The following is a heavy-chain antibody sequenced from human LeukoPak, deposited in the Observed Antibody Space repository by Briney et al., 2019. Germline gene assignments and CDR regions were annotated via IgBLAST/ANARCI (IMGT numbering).Heavy chain of an antibody. V-gene: IGHV1-18*01. CDR3: ARDRTPVTMVRGVTTISQFDY. J-gene: IGHJ4*02. D-gene: IGHD3-10*01. CDR2: ISAYNGNT. Sequence: ASVKVSCKASGYTFTSYGISWVRQAPGQGLEWMGWISAYNGNTNYAQKLQGRVNMTTDTSTSTAYMELRSLRSDDTAVYYCARDRTPVTMVRGVTTISQFDYWGQGTLVTVSS. CDR1: GYTFTSYG.